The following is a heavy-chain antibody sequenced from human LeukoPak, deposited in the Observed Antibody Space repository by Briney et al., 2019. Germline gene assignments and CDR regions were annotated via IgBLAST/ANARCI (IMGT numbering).Heavy chain of an antibody. Sequence: SETLSLTCTVSGGSISSYYWSWIRQPPGKGLEWIGYIYYSGSTNYNPSLKSRVTISVDTSKNQFSLKLSSVTAADTAVYYCARGDYDFLPATWGQGTMVTVSS. V-gene: IGHV4-59*01. J-gene: IGHJ3*01. CDR2: IYYSGST. CDR3: ARGDYDFLPAT. D-gene: IGHD3-3*01. CDR1: GGSISSYY.